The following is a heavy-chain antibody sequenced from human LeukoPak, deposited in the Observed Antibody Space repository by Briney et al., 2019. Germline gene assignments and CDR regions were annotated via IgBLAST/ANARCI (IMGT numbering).Heavy chain of an antibody. Sequence: SERLSLTCTVSGGSISSGGYYWSWIRQHPGKGLEWIGYIYYSGSTYYNPSLKSRVTISVDTSKNQFSLKLSSVTAADTAVYYCARGAAMVRGVISDWFDPWGQGTLVTVSS. J-gene: IGHJ5*02. CDR2: IYYSGST. CDR3: ARGAAMVRGVISDWFDP. D-gene: IGHD3-10*01. V-gene: IGHV4-31*03. CDR1: GGSISSGGYY.